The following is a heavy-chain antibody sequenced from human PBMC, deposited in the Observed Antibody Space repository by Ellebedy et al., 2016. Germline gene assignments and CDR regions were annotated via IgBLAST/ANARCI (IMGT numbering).Heavy chain of an antibody. CDR1: GYSISSGYY. CDR2: IYHSGST. CDR3: ARGITGGNFDY. J-gene: IGHJ4*02. Sequence: SETLSLXCTVSGYSISSGYYWGWIRQPPGKGLEWIGSIYHSGSTYYNPSLKSRVTISVDTSKNQFSLKLSSVTAADTAVYYCARGITGGNFDYWGQGTLVTVSS. D-gene: IGHD3-16*01. V-gene: IGHV4-38-2*02.